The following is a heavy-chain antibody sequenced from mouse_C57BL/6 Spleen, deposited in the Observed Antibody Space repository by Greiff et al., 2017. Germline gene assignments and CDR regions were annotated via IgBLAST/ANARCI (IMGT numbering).Heavy chain of an antibody. CDR2: IDPNSGGT. V-gene: IGHV1-72*01. CDR1: GYTFTSYW. D-gene: IGHD1-1*01. J-gene: IGHJ4*01. CDR3: ARPYYYRSRPYAMDY. Sequence: QVQLQQPGAELVKPGASVKLSCKASGYTFTSYWMHWVKQRPGRGLEWIGWIDPNSGGTKYNEKFKSKATLTVDKPSSTAYMQLSSLTSEDSAVYYCARPYYYRSRPYAMDYWGQGTSVTVSS.